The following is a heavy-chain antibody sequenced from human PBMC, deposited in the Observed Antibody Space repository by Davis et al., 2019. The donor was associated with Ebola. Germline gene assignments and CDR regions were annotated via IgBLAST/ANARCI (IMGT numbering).Heavy chain of an antibody. CDR1: GYTFTHHN. J-gene: IGHJ4*02. V-gene: IGHV1-2*06. Sequence: ASVKVSCKASGYTFTHHNIHWVRQAPGQGLEWLGRVILKSGATNYAQKFQGRVTMTRDTSISTVYMELSSLRYDDTADYYCARGHNYAHEYWGQGTLVTVSS. D-gene: IGHD4-11*01. CDR2: VILKSGAT. CDR3: ARGHNYAHEY.